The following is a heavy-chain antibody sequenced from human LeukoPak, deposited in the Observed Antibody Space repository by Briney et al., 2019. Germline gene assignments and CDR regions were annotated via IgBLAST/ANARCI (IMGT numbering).Heavy chain of an antibody. CDR3: ARAAKGYYDSSGPDDAFDI. D-gene: IGHD3-22*01. Sequence: GASVKVSCKASGYTFTSHHINWVRQAPGQGLEWMGRIIPIFGTANYAQKFQGRVTITTDESTSTAYMELSSLRSEDTAVYYCARAAKGYYDSSGPDDAFDIWGQGTMVTVSS. CDR2: IIPIFGTA. J-gene: IGHJ3*02. V-gene: IGHV1-69*05. CDR1: GYTFTSHH.